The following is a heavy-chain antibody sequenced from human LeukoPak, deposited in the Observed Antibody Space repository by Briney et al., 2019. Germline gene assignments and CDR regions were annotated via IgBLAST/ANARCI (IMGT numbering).Heavy chain of an antibody. V-gene: IGHV3-7*03. D-gene: IGHD2-8*01. J-gene: IGHJ4*02. CDR2: MKVDGTDI. CDR1: GFTFTNDF. CDR3: ARGPSTMLHQATDY. Sequence: PGGSLRLSCAASGFTFTNDFMTWVRQAPGKGLEWVANMKVDGTDIHYVDSVKGRFTISRDNSKNTLYLQMNSLRAEDTAVYYCARGPSTMLHQATDYWGQGTLVTVSS.